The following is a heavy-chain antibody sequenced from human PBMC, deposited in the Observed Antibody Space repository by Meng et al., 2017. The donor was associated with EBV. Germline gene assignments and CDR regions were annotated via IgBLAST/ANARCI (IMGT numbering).Heavy chain of an antibody. V-gene: IGHV1-2*06. CDR2: INPNSGGT. CDR3: ARVGIAVAGTGDY. CDR1: GYTFTGYY. D-gene: IGHD6-19*01. J-gene: IGHJ4*02. Sequence: QVQLVLVGAEVKTPGASVKVSCKASGYTFTGYYMHWGRQAPGQGLEWMGRINPNSGGTNYAQKFQGRVTMTRDTSISTAYMELSRLRSDDTAVYYCARVGIAVAGTGDYWGQGTLVTVSS.